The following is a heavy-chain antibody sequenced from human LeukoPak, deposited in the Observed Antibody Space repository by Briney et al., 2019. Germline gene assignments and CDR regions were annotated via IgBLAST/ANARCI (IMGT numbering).Heavy chain of an antibody. D-gene: IGHD2-2*02. CDR2: IYYSGST. Sequence: SETLSLTCTVSGGSISSGGYYWSWIRQHPGKGLEWIGYIYYSGSTYYNPSLKSRVTISVDTSKNQFSLKLSSVTAADTAVYYCARTWGGAAIRLWFDPWGQGTLVTVSS. CDR1: GGSISSGGYY. V-gene: IGHV4-31*03. CDR3: ARTWGGAAIRLWFDP. J-gene: IGHJ5*02.